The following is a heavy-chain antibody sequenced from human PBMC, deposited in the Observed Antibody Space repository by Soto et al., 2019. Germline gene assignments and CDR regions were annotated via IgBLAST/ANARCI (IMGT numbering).Heavy chain of an antibody. D-gene: IGHD5-18*01. V-gene: IGHV3-30*03. Sequence: GGSLRLSYAASGFNFVDYYMSWIRQAPGKGLEWVAFISFSGNNKYYADSVKDRFTVSRDNSKNTMYVQMNSLKPEDTAVYYCARDRRFGNGYSLGFDYWGQGTLVTVSS. CDR1: GFNFVDYY. CDR3: ARDRRFGNGYSLGFDY. J-gene: IGHJ4*02. CDR2: ISFSGNNK.